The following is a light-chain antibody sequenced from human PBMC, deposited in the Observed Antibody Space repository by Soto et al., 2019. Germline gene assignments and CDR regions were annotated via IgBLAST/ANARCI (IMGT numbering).Light chain of an antibody. V-gene: IGLV2-23*02. Sequence: QLVLTQPASVSGSPGQSITLSCTGTSSDVGLYNLVSWYQQLPGKAPKLIIYEVNERPSGISDRFSGSKSGNTASLTISGLQDEDEADYYCCSYVGSSILMFGGGTKVTVL. CDR3: CSYVGSSILM. J-gene: IGLJ3*02. CDR1: SSDVGLYNL. CDR2: EVN.